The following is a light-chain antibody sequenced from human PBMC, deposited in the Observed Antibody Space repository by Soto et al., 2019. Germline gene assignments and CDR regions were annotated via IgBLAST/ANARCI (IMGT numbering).Light chain of an antibody. CDR3: TSYAGGNNV. J-gene: IGLJ1*01. V-gene: IGLV2-8*01. Sequence: QSVLTQPPSASGSPGQSVTISCTGTSTDVGGYDYVSWYQQHPGKVPKLMIYEVNKRPSGVPDRFSGSKSGNTASLTVSGLQPEDEAAYYCTSYAGGNNVFGTGTKLTVL. CDR2: EVN. CDR1: STDVGGYDY.